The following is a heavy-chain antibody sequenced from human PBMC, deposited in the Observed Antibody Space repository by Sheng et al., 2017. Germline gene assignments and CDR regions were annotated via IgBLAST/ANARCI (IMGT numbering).Heavy chain of an antibody. CDR1: GGSFSGYY. D-gene: IGHD3-10*01. V-gene: IGHV4-34*01. CDR2: INHSGST. Sequence: QVQLQQWGAGLLKPSETLSLTCAVYGGSFSGYYWSWIRQPPGKGLEWIGEINHSGSTNYNPSLKSRVTISVDTSKNQFSLKLSSVTAADTAVYYCARGNVGVDWFDPWGQGTLVTVSS. CDR3: ARGNVGVDWFDP. J-gene: IGHJ5*02.